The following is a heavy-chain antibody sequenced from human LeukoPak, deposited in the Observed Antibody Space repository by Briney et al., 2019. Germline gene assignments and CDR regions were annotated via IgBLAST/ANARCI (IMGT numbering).Heavy chain of an antibody. CDR2: INHSGST. J-gene: IGHJ4*02. CDR3: ARRPPNSYGSGSYFRPGLNQYYFDY. D-gene: IGHD3-10*01. V-gene: IGHV4-34*01. Sequence: SETLSLTCAVYGGSFSDYYWSSIPQPPGKGLEWIGEINHSGSTNYNPSLKSRVTISVDTSKNQFSLKLSSVTAADAAVYYGARRPPNSYGSGSYFRPGLNQYYFDYWGQGTLITVSS. CDR1: GGSFSDYY.